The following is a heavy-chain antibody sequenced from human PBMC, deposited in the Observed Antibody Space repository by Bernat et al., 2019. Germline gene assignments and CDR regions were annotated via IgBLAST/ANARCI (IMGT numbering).Heavy chain of an antibody. D-gene: IGHD5/OR15-5a*01. CDR3: AKEGVSSTDFDY. J-gene: IGHJ4*02. CDR2: ISGSGGST. CDR1: GFTFSSYA. Sequence: EVQLLESGGGLVQPGGSLRLSCAASGFTFSSYAMSWVRQAPGEGLEWVSAISGSGGSTYYAESVKGRFTISRDNSKNTLYLQMNSLRAEDTAVYYCAKEGVSSTDFDYWGQGTLVTVSS. V-gene: IGHV3-23*01.